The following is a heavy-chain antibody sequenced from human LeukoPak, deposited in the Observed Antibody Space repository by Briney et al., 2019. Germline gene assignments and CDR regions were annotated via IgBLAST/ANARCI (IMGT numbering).Heavy chain of an antibody. CDR2: ISGSGGST. V-gene: IGHV3-23*01. D-gene: IGHD1-26*01. CDR1: GFTFSSYA. J-gene: IGHJ4*02. Sequence: PGGSLRLSCTASGFTFSSYAMSWVRQAPGKGLEWVPAISGSGGSTYSTDSVKGRFTISRDNSKNTLYLQMNSLGAEDSAVYYCAKDGESGSYPDYWGQGTLVTVSS. CDR3: AKDGESGSYPDY.